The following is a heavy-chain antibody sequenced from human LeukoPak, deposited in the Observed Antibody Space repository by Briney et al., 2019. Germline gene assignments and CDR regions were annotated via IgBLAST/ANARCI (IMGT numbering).Heavy chain of an antibody. CDR3: ARIITMIVPPFRRSSWFDP. CDR1: GYTFTSYY. J-gene: IGHJ5*02. CDR2: INPSGGST. V-gene: IGHV1-46*01. Sequence: ASVKVSCKASGYTFTSYYMHWVRQAPGQGLEWMGIINPSGGSTSYAQKFQGRVTMTRDMSTSTVYMELSSLRSEDTAVYYCARIITMIVPPFRRSSWFDPWGQGTLVTVSS. D-gene: IGHD3-22*01.